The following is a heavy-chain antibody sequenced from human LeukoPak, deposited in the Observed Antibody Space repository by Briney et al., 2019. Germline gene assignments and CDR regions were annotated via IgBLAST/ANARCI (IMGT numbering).Heavy chain of an antibody. CDR3: ARDGLLGDYLDY. Sequence: GGSLRLSCAASGFTFSSYDMSWVRQAPGKGLEWVAAISGSVISTYYADSVKGRFTISRDNAKNSLFLQMNSLRAEDTAVYYCARDGLLGDYLDYWGQGTLVTVSS. D-gene: IGHD2-21*01. CDR1: GFTFSSYD. CDR2: ISGSVIST. V-gene: IGHV3-23*01. J-gene: IGHJ4*02.